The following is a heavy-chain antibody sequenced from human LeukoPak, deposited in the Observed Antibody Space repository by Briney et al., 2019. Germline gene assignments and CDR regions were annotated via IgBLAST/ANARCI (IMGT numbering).Heavy chain of an antibody. CDR3: AKQWQYCSGGSCYSVDY. V-gene: IGHV3-23*01. CDR2: ISGSGGST. D-gene: IGHD2-15*01. Sequence: PGGSLRLSCAASGFTFSSYAMSWVRQAPGKGLEWVSAISGSGGSTYYADSVKGRFTISRDNSKNTLYLQMNSLRAEDTAVYYCAKQWQYCSGGSCYSVDYWGQGTLVTVSS. J-gene: IGHJ4*02. CDR1: GFTFSSYA.